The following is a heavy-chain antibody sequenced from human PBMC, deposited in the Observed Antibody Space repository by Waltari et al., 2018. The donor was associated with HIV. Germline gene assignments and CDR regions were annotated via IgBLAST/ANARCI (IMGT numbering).Heavy chain of an antibody. Sequence: QVQLVQSGAEVKKPGASVKVSCKASGYTFTGYYMHWVRQAPGQGLEWMGWINPNSGGTNYAQKFQGSVTMTRDTSINTAYMERSRLRSDDTAVYYCARGMEAGIGEAPGADYWGQGTLVTVSS. J-gene: IGHJ4*02. CDR3: ARGMEAGIGEAPGADY. V-gene: IGHV1-2*02. CDR2: INPNSGGT. D-gene: IGHD6-19*01. CDR1: GYTFTGYY.